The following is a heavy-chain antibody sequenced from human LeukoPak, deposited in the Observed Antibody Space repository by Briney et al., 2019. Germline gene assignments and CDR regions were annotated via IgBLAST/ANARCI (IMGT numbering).Heavy chain of an antibody. CDR1: GFTFSSHS. D-gene: IGHD3-3*01. V-gene: IGHV3-69-1*01. CDR3: ARAQTLFWEFDGFDI. Sequence: GGSLRLSCTASGFTFSSHSINWVRQAPGKGLEWIATMTVTNKIYYADSVKGRFTISRDNAENSVYLQMNSLRDEDTAVYSCARAQTLFWEFDGFDIWGRGTKVTVSS. CDR2: MTVTNKI. J-gene: IGHJ3*02.